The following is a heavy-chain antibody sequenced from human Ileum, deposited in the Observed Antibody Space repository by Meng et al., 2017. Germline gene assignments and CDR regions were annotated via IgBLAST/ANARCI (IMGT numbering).Heavy chain of an antibody. CDR2: TYYRSKWYS. CDR3: ASGSGSLDY. V-gene: IGHV6-1*01. Sequence: QAQRQQSGPGLVKPSQPLSLTCAVSGGSVSSNIAAWNWIRQSPLRGLEWLGRTYYRSKWYSEYAVSVKSRISITPDTSKNQFSLQMNSVTPEDTAVYYCASGSGSLDYWGPGTLVTVSS. D-gene: IGHD3-3*01. J-gene: IGHJ4*02. CDR1: GGSVSSNIAA.